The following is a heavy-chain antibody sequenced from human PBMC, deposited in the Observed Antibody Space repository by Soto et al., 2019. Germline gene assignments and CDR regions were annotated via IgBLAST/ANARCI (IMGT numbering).Heavy chain of an antibody. CDR2: INSGGEST. CDR1: GFTFNNFA. V-gene: IGHV3-23*03. D-gene: IGHD1-26*01. J-gene: IGHJ4*02. Sequence: EVQLLESGGGLVQPGGSLKLSCAASGFTFNNFAMNWVRQAPGKGLEWVSLINSGGESTYYGVSVRGRFTISRDNSKNTLYLQMHSLGAEDTAVYFCARGPPTVGSINLFFDYWGQGALVTVSS. CDR3: ARGPPTVGSINLFFDY.